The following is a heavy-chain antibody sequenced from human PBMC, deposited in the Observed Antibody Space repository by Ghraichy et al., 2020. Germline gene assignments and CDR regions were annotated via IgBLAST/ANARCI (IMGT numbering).Heavy chain of an antibody. Sequence: ASVKVSCKASGYTFTSYDINWVRQATGQGLEWMGWMNPNSGNTGYAQKFQGRVTMTRNTSISTAYMELSSLRSEDTAVYYCARFRKVVGATLPYRYYYYMDVWGKGTTVTVSS. CDR1: GYTFTSYD. J-gene: IGHJ6*03. D-gene: IGHD1-26*01. V-gene: IGHV1-8*01. CDR3: ARFRKVVGATLPYRYYYYMDV. CDR2: MNPNSGNT.